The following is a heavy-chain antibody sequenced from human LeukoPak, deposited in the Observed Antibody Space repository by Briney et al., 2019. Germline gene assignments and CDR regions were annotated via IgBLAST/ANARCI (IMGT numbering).Heavy chain of an antibody. CDR2: IGTSTNYI. Sequence: PGGSLRLSCVASGFTFSSYVMTWVRQAPGKGLEWVSSIGTSTNYIYYADSVKGRFTISRDNAKNSLYLQMNSLRAEDTAVYYCARLPADYWGQGTLVTVSS. V-gene: IGHV3-21*01. CDR3: ARLPADY. J-gene: IGHJ4*02. CDR1: GFTFSSYV.